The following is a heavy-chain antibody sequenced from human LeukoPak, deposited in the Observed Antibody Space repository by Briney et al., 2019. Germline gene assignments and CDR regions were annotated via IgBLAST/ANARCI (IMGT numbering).Heavy chain of an antibody. CDR3: ARDLREADIFVY. V-gene: IGHV3-74*01. Sequence: PGGSLRLSCAASGFTFSNYSMHWVRQAPGKGLVWVSRITGDESSTTYADSVKGRFTISRDNAKNTLYLQMNSLRAEDTAVYYCARDLREADIFVYWGQGIVVTVSS. D-gene: IGHD1-26*01. CDR2: ITGDESST. J-gene: IGHJ4*02. CDR1: GFTFSNYS.